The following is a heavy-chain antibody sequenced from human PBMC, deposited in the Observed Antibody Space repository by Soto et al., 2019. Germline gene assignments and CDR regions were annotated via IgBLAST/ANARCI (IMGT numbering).Heavy chain of an antibody. V-gene: IGHV4-34*01. CDR1: GGFVSSSSYY. CDR3: ARVERGTATTVVDAFDI. CDR2: MSHSGGT. Sequence: QVQLQQWGAGLLKPSETLSLTCAVYGGFVSSSSYYWSWIRQPPGKGLEWIGEMSHSGGTHFNPSLRGRVTIWVDTSKNQFSLKMSSVTAADPALYYCARVERGTATTVVDAFDIWGPGTMVTVSS. D-gene: IGHD1-1*01. J-gene: IGHJ3*02.